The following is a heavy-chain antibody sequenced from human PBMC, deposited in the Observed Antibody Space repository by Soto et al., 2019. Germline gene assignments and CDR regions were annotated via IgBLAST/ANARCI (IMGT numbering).Heavy chain of an antibody. CDR3: ARGRQLVGYFYYSMDV. CDR2: ISAYNGDT. D-gene: IGHD6-6*01. Sequence: QVPLLQSGAEVKKPGASVKVSCKASGYTFTNYGITWVRQAPGQGLEWMGWISAYNGDTHYTQRLQGRVTMTTDTSTSTAYMELRGLRSDDTAVYYCARGRQLVGYFYYSMDVWGKGTTVTVSS. CDR1: GYTFTNYG. J-gene: IGHJ6*03. V-gene: IGHV1-18*01.